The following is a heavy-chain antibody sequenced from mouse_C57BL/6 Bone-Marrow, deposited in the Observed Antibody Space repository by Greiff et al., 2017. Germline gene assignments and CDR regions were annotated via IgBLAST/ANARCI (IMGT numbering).Heavy chain of an antibody. D-gene: IGHD2-4*01. J-gene: IGHJ3*01. CDR3: ARYDYDGWAC. V-gene: IGHV1-55*01. CDR2: LYPGSGST. CDR1: GYTFTSYW. Sequence: QVQLQQSGAELVKPGASVKMSCKASGYTFTSYWLTWVKQRPGQGLERIGDLYPGSGSTNSTEKFKSKATLTVDTSYSTAYMQLSSLSSEDSAVYYCARYDYDGWACWGQGTLVTGAA.